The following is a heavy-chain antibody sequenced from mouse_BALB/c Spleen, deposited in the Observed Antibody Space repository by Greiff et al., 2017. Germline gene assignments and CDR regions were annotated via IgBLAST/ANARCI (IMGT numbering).Heavy chain of an antibody. CDR2: INPSNGGT. D-gene: IGHD1-1*02. V-gene: IGHV1S81*02. CDR1: GYTFTSYY. J-gene: IGHJ4*01. Sequence: VQMQQSGAELVKPGASVKLSCKASGYTFTSYYMYWVKQRPGQGLEWIGEINPSNGGTNFNEKFKSKATLTVDKSSSTAYMQLSSLTSEDSAVYYCTRNYFPYAMDYWGQGTSVTVSS. CDR3: TRNYFPYAMDY.